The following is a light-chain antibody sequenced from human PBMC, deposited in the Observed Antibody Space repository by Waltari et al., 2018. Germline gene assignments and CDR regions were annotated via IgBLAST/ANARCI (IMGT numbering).Light chain of an antibody. V-gene: IGKV3-20*01. CDR3: QHYGTSPPLT. CDR2: GAS. CDR1: QTFSSSY. Sequence: EIVLTPSPGTLSLSPGERATLSCRASQTFSSSYLAWYQQKPCQAPRHLIYGASTRAAGCPVRFSGSGSGTDFTLTISRLEPEDFAVYYCQHYGTSPPLTFGGGTKVEIK. J-gene: IGKJ4*01.